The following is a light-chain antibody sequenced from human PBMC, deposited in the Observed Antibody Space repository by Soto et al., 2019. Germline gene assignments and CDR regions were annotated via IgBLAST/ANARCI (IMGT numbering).Light chain of an antibody. CDR3: QQYNNWPHP. CDR1: QSVSSN. V-gene: IGKV3-15*01. Sequence: EIVMTQSPATLSVSPGERATLSCRASQSVSSNLAWYQQKPGQAPRLLIYGASTRATGIPARFSGSGSGTEFTLTISSLQSEDFAVYYCQQYNNWPHPFGQGTKVDIK. J-gene: IGKJ1*01. CDR2: GAS.